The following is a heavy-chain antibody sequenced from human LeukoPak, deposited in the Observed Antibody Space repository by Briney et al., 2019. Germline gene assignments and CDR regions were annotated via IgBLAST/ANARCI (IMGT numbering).Heavy chain of an antibody. CDR3: AILEGPVAGRGGPPNYFDY. CDR1: GYTFTSYD. D-gene: IGHD6-19*01. J-gene: IGHJ4*02. CDR2: INANTGNP. V-gene: IGHV7-4-1*02. Sequence: GASVKVSCKASGYTFTSYDINWVRQATGQGLEWMGWINANTGNPTYAQGFTGRFVFSLDTSVSTAYLQISSLKAEDTAVYYCAILEGPVAGRGGPPNYFDYWGQGTLVTVSS.